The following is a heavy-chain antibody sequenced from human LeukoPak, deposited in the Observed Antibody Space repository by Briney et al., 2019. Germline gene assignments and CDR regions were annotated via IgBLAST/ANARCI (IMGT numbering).Heavy chain of an antibody. J-gene: IGHJ4*02. CDR1: GFSISSGYY. Sequence: ETLSLTCAVSGFSISSGYYWGWVRQAPGKGLEWVSSISSSSSYIYYADSVKGRFTISRDNAKNSLYLQMNSLRAEDTAVYYCASRAYIAAAGPVDYWGQGTLVTVSS. V-gene: IGHV3-21*01. CDR3: ASRAYIAAAGPVDY. CDR2: ISSSSSYI. D-gene: IGHD6-13*01.